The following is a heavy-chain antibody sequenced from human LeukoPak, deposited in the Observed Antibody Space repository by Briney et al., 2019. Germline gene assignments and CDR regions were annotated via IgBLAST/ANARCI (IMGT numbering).Heavy chain of an antibody. V-gene: IGHV3-21*04. J-gene: IGHJ4*02. CDR1: GFTFSSYS. D-gene: IGHD4-11*01. CDR3: AKDPMTTVTGGGYFDY. Sequence: GGSLRLSCAASGFTFSSYSMNWVRQAPGKGLEWVSSISSSSSYIYYADSVKGRFIISRDNAKNSLYLQMNSLRTEDTALYYCAKDPMTTVTGGGYFDYWGQGTLVTVSS. CDR2: ISSSSSYI.